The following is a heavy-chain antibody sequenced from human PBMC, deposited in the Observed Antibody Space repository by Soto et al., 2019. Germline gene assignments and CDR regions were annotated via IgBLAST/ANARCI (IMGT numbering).Heavy chain of an antibody. Sequence: QVQLVESGGGVVQPGRSLRLSCAASVFTFSSYGMHWVRQAPGKGLEWVAVISYDGSNKYYEDSVKGRFTISRDNSKNTLYLQMNSLRAEDTAVYYCARDHSHSSGYLGDYWGQGTLVTVSS. CDR2: ISYDGSNK. J-gene: IGHJ4*02. CDR3: ARDHSHSSGYLGDY. D-gene: IGHD3-22*01. V-gene: IGHV3-30*03. CDR1: VFTFSSYG.